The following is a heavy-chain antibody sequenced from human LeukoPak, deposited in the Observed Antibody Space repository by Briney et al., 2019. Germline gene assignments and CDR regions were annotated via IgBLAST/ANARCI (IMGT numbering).Heavy chain of an antibody. CDR3: AGDRSGYGVFDY. V-gene: IGHV4-31*03. CDR2: IHYSGST. J-gene: IGHJ4*02. CDR1: AGSISSGGYY. Sequence: SETLSLTCTVSAGSISSGGYYWSWIRQHPGKGLEWIGYIHYSGSTYHNPSLKSRVTISADTSKNQFSLKLSSVTAADTAVYYCAGDRSGYGVFDYWGQGTLVTVSS. D-gene: IGHD5-12*01.